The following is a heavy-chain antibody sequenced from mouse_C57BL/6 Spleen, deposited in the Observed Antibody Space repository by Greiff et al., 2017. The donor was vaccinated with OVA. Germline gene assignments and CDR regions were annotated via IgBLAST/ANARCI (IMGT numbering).Heavy chain of an antibody. Sequence: QVHVKQSGAELARPGASVKLSCKASGYTFTSYGISWVKQRTGQGLEWIGEIYPRSGNTYYNEKFKGKATLTADKSSSTAYMELRSLTSEDSAVYFCARGDYGSSPFDYWGQGTTLTVSS. J-gene: IGHJ2*01. CDR3: ARGDYGSSPFDY. V-gene: IGHV1-81*01. CDR1: GYTFTSYG. D-gene: IGHD1-1*01. CDR2: IYPRSGNT.